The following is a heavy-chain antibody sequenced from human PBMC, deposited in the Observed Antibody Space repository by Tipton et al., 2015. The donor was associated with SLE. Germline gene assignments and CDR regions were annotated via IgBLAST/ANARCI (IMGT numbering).Heavy chain of an antibody. Sequence: GLVKPSETLSLTCTVSGGSISSHYWSWIRQPPGKGLEWIGYIYYSGSTNYNPSLKSRVTISVDTSKNQFSLKLSSVTAADTAVYYCARDDSTNFDYWGQGTLVTVSS. CDR2: IYYSGST. J-gene: IGHJ4*02. V-gene: IGHV4-59*11. CDR3: ARDDSTNFDY. CDR1: GGSISSHY. D-gene: IGHD6-13*01.